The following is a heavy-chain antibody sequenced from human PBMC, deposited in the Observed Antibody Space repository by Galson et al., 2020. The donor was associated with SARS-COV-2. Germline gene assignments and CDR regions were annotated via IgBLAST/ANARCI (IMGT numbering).Heavy chain of an antibody. J-gene: IGHJ5*02. CDR3: ARASLDYDILTGYYGTPGWFDP. Sequence: SETLSLTCTVSGGSISSYYWSWIRQPPGKGLEWIGYIYYSGSTNYNPSLKSRVTISVDTSKNQFSLKLSSVTAADTAVYYCARASLDYDILTGYYGTPGWFDPWGQGTLVTVSS. V-gene: IGHV4-59*01. CDR1: GGSISSYY. D-gene: IGHD3-9*01. CDR2: IYYSGST.